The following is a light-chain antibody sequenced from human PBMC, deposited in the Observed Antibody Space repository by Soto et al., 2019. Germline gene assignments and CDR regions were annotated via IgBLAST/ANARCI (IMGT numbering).Light chain of an antibody. J-gene: IGKJ1*01. CDR3: QQYSKWPLT. Sequence: EIVMTQSPATLSVSPGERATLSCRASQSVSSNLAWYQQKPGQAHRLLIYAASTRATGLPARFSGSGSGTEFTLTISNLQSEDFAVYYCQQYSKWPLTFGQGTKVEIK. CDR1: QSVSSN. CDR2: AAS. V-gene: IGKV3-15*01.